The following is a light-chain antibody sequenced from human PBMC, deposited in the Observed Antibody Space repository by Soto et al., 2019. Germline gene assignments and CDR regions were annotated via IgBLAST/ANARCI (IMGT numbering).Light chain of an antibody. J-gene: IGLJ1*01. V-gene: IGLV2-8*01. Sequence: QSALTQPPSASGSPGQSVTISCTGSSSDVGAYNYVAWYQQRPGKAPKLMISDVNKRPSGVPDRFSGSKSGNTASLTVSGLQAEDEADYYCSSYACNNIYVFGAGTKLTVL. CDR1: SSDVGAYNY. CDR3: SSYACNNIYV. CDR2: DVN.